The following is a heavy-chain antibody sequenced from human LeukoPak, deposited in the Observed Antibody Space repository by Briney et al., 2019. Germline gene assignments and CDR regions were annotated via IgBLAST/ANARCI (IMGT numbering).Heavy chain of an antibody. Sequence: SETLSLTCTVPDDSISDYYRGWIRQPPGKGLEWIGYFYNSGRSTYNPSLKSRVTISADTSKNHFSLKLNSVTTADTAVYYCARDGRASYCGGDCHWFDPWGQGTLVTVSS. CDR2: FYNSGRS. V-gene: IGHV4-59*01. CDR1: DDSISDYY. CDR3: ARDGRASYCGGDCHWFDP. D-gene: IGHD2-21*02. J-gene: IGHJ5*02.